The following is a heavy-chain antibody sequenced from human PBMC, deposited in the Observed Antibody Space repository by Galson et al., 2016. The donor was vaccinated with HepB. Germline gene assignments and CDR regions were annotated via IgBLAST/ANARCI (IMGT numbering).Heavy chain of an antibody. D-gene: IGHD6-19*01. CDR2: IWYDGSNK. V-gene: IGHV3-33*01. CDR1: GFTFSSYG. CDR3: ARESGIAVAWNPFHYYYYGMDI. Sequence: SLRLSCAASGFTFSSYGMHWVRQAPGKGLEWVAVIWYDGSNKYYADSVKGRFPISRDNSKNTLYLQMNSLRAEDTAVYHCARESGIAVAWNPFHYYYYGMDIWGRGTLVTVSS. J-gene: IGHJ6*02.